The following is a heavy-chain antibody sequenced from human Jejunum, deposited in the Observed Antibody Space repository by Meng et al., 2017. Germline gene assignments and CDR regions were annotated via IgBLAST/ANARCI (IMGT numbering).Heavy chain of an antibody. Sequence: QLQESGPGLVKPSGTLSLTCTVSGDSITTNTYWSWVRQSPEKGLEWIGQIDHRGSPYYNPSLKSRVTMSVDKSKSQVSLQLTSVTAADTAVHYCAKHGGYYQHYWGQGTLVTVSS. CDR3: AKHGGYYQHY. CDR2: IDHRGSP. J-gene: IGHJ4*02. CDR1: GDSITTNTY. D-gene: IGHD3-22*01. V-gene: IGHV4-4*02.